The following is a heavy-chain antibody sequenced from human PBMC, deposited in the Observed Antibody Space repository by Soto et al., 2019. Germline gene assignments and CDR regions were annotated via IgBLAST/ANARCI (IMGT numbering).Heavy chain of an antibody. J-gene: IGHJ3*02. CDR1: GYSFTSYW. CDR2: IYPGDSDT. V-gene: IGHV5-51*01. CDR3: ARDHVDTARYDAFDI. D-gene: IGHD5-18*01. Sequence: PGESLKISCKGSGYSFTSYWIGWVRQMPGKGLEWMGIIYPGDSDTRYSPSFQGQVTISADKSISTAYLQWSSLKASDTAMYYCARDHVDTARYDAFDIWGKGTMFTVSS.